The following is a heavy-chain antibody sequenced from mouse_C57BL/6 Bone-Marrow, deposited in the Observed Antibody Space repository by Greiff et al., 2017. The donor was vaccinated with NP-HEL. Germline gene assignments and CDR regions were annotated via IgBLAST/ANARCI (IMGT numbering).Heavy chain of an antibody. D-gene: IGHD2-5*01. J-gene: IGHJ4*01. CDR2: IFPGSGST. CDR3: APHHSNYGDYYAMDY. V-gene: IGHV1-75*01. CDR1: GYTFTDYY. Sequence: VQGVESGPELVKPGASVKISCKASGYTFTDYYINWVKQRPGQGLEWIGWIFPGSGSTYYNEKFKGKATLTVDKSSSTAYMLLSSLTSEYSSVYFWAPHHSNYGDYYAMDYWGQGTSVTVSS.